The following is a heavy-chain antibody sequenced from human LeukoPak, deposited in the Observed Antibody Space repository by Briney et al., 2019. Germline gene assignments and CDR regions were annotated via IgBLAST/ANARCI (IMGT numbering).Heavy chain of an antibody. J-gene: IGHJ2*01. CDR3: ARDCWGGKRYWYFDL. Sequence: GASVKVSCKASGYTFTSYYMHWVRQAPGQGLEWMGIINPSGGSTSYAQKFQGRVTMTRDTSTSTVYMELSSLRSEDTAVYYCARDCWGGKRYWYFDLWGRGTLVTVSS. V-gene: IGHV1-46*01. D-gene: IGHD2-15*01. CDR2: INPSGGST. CDR1: GYTFTSYY.